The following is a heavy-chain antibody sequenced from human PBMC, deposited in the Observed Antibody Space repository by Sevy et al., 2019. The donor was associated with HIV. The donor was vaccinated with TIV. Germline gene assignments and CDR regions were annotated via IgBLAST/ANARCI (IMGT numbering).Heavy chain of an antibody. V-gene: IGHV3-21*01. D-gene: IGHD1-26*01. CDR1: GFTFDTYS. CDR3: AKRLVSWDGMDV. J-gene: IGHJ6*02. CDR2: ISGSSNYI. Sequence: GGSLRLSCAASGFTFDTYSMNWVRQAPGKGLEWVSFISGSSNYIYYADSVKGRFPVSRDNAKNSLYLQMNRVRAEDTAVYYCAKRLVSWDGMDVWGQGTTVTVSS.